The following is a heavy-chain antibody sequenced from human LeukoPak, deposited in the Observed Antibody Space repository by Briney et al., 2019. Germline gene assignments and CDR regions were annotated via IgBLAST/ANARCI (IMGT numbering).Heavy chain of an antibody. CDR1: GYTFTGYY. CDR2: IYPNSGAT. Sequence: GASVKVSCKASGYTFTGYYMHWVRQAPGQGLEWMGYIYPNSGATKYAQKFQGRVTMTRDTYISTAYMELSGLGSDDTAVYYCGTLLSNGPFDYWGQGSLVTVSS. CDR3: GTLLSNGPFDY. V-gene: IGHV1-2*02. J-gene: IGHJ4*02.